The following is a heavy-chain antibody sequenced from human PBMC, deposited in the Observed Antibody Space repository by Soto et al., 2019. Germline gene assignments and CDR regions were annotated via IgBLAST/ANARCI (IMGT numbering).Heavy chain of an antibody. J-gene: IGHJ5*02. CDR2: ISAYNGNT. CDR3: ARGSHGGLWFGENGFDP. CDR1: GYTFTSYG. V-gene: IGHV1-18*01. Sequence: QVQLVQSGAEVKKPGASVKVSCKASGYTFTSYGISWVRQAPGQGLEWMGWISAYNGNTNYAQKLQGRVTMTTDTDPSTAYMELRSLRSDDTAVYYCARGSHGGLWFGENGFDPWGQGTLVTVSS. D-gene: IGHD3-10*01.